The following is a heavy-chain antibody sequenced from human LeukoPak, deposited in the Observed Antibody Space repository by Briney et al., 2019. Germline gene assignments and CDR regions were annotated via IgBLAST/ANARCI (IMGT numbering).Heavy chain of an antibody. J-gene: IGHJ3*02. Sequence: GESLKISCKGSGYRFTSYWISCLRQMPGKGLEWMGRIDPSDSHTNYSPSFQGHVTISADKSISTAYLQWSSMKASDTALYHGVIHVYCRCTSCYAAFDIGGQGTMVTVSS. D-gene: IGHD2-2*01. V-gene: IGHV5-10-1*01. CDR3: VIHVYCRCTSCYAAFDI. CDR1: GYRFTSYW. CDR2: IDPSDSHT.